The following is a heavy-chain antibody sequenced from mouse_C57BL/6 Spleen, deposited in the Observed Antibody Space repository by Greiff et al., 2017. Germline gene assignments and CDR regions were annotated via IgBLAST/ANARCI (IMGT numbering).Heavy chain of an antibody. CDR1: GFNIKDYY. V-gene: IGHV14-1*01. J-gene: IGHJ2*01. CDR3: TTESSGYVDY. D-gene: IGHD3-2*02. Sequence: VQLQQSGAELVRPGASVKLSCTASGFNIKDYYMHWVKQRPEQGLEWIGRIDPEDGDTEYAPKFRGKATMTADTSTNTAYLQLSSLTAEDTAVYYCTTESSGYVDYWGQGTTLTVSS. CDR2: IDPEDGDT.